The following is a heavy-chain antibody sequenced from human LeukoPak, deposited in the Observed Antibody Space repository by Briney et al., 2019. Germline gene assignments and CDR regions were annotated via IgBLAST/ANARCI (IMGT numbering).Heavy chain of an antibody. CDR2: IDYTGST. CDR3: ARTDYHGSGTFYDSWFDP. D-gene: IGHD3-10*01. Sequence: SETLSLTCTVSSDAISSYYWSWIRQPPGKGLEWVGYIDYTGSTNYNPSLKSRVTMSVDTSKTQFSLKLRSVTAADTAVYYCARTDYHGSGTFYDSWFDPWGQGTLVTVSS. V-gene: IGHV4-59*01. CDR1: SDAISSYY. J-gene: IGHJ5*02.